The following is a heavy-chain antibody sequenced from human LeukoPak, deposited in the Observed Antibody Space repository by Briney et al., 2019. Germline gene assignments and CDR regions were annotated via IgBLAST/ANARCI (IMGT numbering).Heavy chain of an antibody. CDR2: FYVGGNT. CDR1: GFTVSSSY. D-gene: IGHD5-24*01. CDR3: ARGVGYNFWYS. V-gene: IGHV3-53*01. Sequence: GGSLRLSCAASGFTVSSSYMSWVRQAPGKGPEWVSVFYVGGNTYYADSVTGRFTISRDNSKNTVYLQMDSLRAEDTAVYHCARGVGYNFWYSWGQGTLVTVSS. J-gene: IGHJ4*02.